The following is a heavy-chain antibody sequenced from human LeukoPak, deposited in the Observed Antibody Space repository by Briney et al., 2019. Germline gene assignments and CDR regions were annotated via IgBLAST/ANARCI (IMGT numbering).Heavy chain of an antibody. CDR3: ARVQRGIAVALDY. Sequence: AGGSLRLSCAASGFTFSSYEMNWVRQAPGKGLEWVSYISTTGSSIYYADSVKGRFTISRDNVKNLLYLQVNSLRAEDTAVYYCARVQRGIAVALDYWGQGTLVTVSS. V-gene: IGHV3-48*03. J-gene: IGHJ4*02. D-gene: IGHD6-19*01. CDR1: GFTFSSYE. CDR2: ISTTGSSI.